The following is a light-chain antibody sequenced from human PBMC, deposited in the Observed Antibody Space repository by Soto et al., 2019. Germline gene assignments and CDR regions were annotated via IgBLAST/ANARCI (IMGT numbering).Light chain of an antibody. CDR1: QTVSSSY. CDR3: KQYGSTSWT. J-gene: IGKJ1*01. Sequence: EIVLTQSPGTLSLSPGERATLSCRASQTVSSSYLAWYQQKPGQAPRLLIYGASNRATGIPDRFSGSVSATDFTLTISRLEPEDFAVYYCKQYGSTSWTFGQGTKVDIK. V-gene: IGKV3-20*01. CDR2: GAS.